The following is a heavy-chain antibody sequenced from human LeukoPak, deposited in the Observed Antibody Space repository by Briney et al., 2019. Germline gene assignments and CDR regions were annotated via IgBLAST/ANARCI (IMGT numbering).Heavy chain of an antibody. D-gene: IGHD4-23*01. V-gene: IGHV3-48*03. CDR1: GFTFSNYE. CDR3: AAVTPPDY. Sequence: GGSLRLSCAASGFTFSNYEMNWVRQAPGKGLDWVSYIGSRGATIYYADSVKGRFTISRDNSKNTLFLQMNTLRAEDTAVYYCAAVTPPDYWGQGTLVTVSS. J-gene: IGHJ4*02. CDR2: IGSRGATI.